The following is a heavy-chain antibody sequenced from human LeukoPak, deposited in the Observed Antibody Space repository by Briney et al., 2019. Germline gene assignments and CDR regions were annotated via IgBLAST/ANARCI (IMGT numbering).Heavy chain of an antibody. CDR3: ARDLAGSGSYDY. CDR1: GGSISSYY. D-gene: IGHD3-10*01. V-gene: IGHV4-59*12. Sequence: SETLSLTCTVSGGSISSYYWSWIRQPPGKGLEWIGYIYYSGSTNYNPSLKSRVTISVDTSKNQFSLKLSSVTAADTAVYYCARDLAGSGSYDYWGQGTLVTVSS. J-gene: IGHJ4*02. CDR2: IYYSGST.